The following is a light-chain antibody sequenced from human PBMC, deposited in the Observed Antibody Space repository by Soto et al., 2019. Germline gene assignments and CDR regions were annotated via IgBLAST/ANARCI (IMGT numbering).Light chain of an antibody. CDR3: QQRSDWPPYT. CDR1: QTVGTS. CDR2: DAS. J-gene: IGKJ2*01. Sequence: EIVLTQSPVTLSLSPGERATVSCRASQTVGTSLAWYQHKPGQAPRLLIYDASNRTTGIPIRFSGGGSGTDFTLTISSLEAEDFAVYYCQQRSDWPPYTFGQGTKVEV. V-gene: IGKV3-11*01.